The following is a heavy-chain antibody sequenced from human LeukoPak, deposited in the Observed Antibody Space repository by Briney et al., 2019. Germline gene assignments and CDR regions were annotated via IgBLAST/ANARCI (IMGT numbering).Heavy chain of an antibody. V-gene: IGHV3-21*01. CDR1: GFTFSSYS. CDR2: ISSSSAHI. Sequence: PGGSLRLSCAASGFTFSSYSMNWVRQAPGKGLEWVSFISSSSAHINYADSVKGRFTISRDNPRNSLYLQMNSLRAEDTAVYYCARDNGGSYTAIDHWGQGTLVTVSS. J-gene: IGHJ4*02. CDR3: ARDNGGSYTAIDH. D-gene: IGHD1-26*01.